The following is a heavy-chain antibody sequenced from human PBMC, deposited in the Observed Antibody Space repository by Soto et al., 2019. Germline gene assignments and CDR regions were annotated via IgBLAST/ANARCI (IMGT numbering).Heavy chain of an antibody. CDR2: INQDGGGT. CDR3: ARYFRGSGRYFFDY. Sequence: PGGSLRLSCVASGFTFITSFMGWVRQAPGKGLEWVANINQDGGGTYYVDSVEGRFTISRDNAKDSLYLQMNGLRGEDTAVYYCARYFRGSGRYFFDYWGQGTLVTVSS. CDR1: GFTFITSF. D-gene: IGHD6-19*01. J-gene: IGHJ4*02. V-gene: IGHV3-7*03.